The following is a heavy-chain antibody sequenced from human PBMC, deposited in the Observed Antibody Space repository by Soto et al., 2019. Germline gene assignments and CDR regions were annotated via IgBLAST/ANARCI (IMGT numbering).Heavy chain of an antibody. Sequence: EVQLLESGGGLVQPGWSLRLSCAASGFTFGTYAMNWVRQAPGKGLEWVSGISGSGGSTYYTDSVKGRFTISRDNSKNTLYLQMNSLRADDTAVYYCAKDRSVDTRDWFDPWGQGTLVTVSS. CDR2: ISGSGGST. CDR3: AKDRSVDTRDWFDP. CDR1: GFTFGTYA. J-gene: IGHJ5*02. V-gene: IGHV3-23*01. D-gene: IGHD5-18*01.